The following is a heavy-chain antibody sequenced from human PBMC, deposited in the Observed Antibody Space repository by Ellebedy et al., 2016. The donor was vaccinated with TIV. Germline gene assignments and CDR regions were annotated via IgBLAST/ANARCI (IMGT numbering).Heavy chain of an antibody. CDR1: GYSFTGYY. J-gene: IGHJ4*02. D-gene: IGHD4-11*01. CDR3: VRDLTNPVTGDY. CDR2: INPDNGVT. Sequence: AASVKVSCKTSGYSFTGYYIHWVRQALGQGPEWVGWINPDNGVTVYEQKLQGRVTITGDTSISTVYMELSSLRSDDTAIYYCVRDLTNPVTGDYWGQGTLVFVSS. V-gene: IGHV1-2*02.